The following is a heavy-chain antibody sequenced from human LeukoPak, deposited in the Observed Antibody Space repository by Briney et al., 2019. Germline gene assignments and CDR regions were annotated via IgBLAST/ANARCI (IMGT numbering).Heavy chain of an antibody. CDR1: GFTFSNFN. Sequence: GGSLRLSCAASGFTFSNFNMNWVRQAPGKGLEWLSYISSSSSMIYYADSVKGRFTISRDNAKNSLYLQMNSLRDEDTAVYYCAEGMVTSLDYWGQGTLLTVSS. V-gene: IGHV3-48*02. CDR3: AEGMVTSLDY. J-gene: IGHJ4*02. CDR2: ISSSSSMI. D-gene: IGHD5-18*01.